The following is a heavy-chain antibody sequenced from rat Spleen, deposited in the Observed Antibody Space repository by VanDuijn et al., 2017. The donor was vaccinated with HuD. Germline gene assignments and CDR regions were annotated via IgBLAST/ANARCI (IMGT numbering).Heavy chain of an antibody. Sequence: QVQLKESGPGLVQPSQTLSLTCTVSGFSLNSYHINWVRQPPGKGLEWMGGIWGDGSTEYNSALKSRLSINRDTSKSQVFLKINSLQSDDTAIYFCTRDFGDYWGQGVMVTVSS. J-gene: IGHJ2*01. CDR2: IWGDGST. D-gene: IGHD4-3*01. CDR3: TRDFGDY. V-gene: IGHV2-43*01. CDR1: GFSLNSYH.